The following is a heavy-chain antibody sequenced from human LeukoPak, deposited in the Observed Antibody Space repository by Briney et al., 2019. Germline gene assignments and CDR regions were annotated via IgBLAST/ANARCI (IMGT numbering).Heavy chain of an antibody. CDR2: IYTSGST. D-gene: IGHD3-3*01. J-gene: IGHJ4*02. V-gene: IGHV4-4*07. CDR3: ARDEDDFWSGYYDY. CDR1: GGSISSYY. Sequence: PSETLSLTCTVSGGSISSYYWSWIRQPAGNGLEWIGRIYTSGSTNYNPSLKSRVTMSVDTSKNQFSLKLSSVTAADTAVYYCARDEDDFWSGYYDYWGQGTLVTVSS.